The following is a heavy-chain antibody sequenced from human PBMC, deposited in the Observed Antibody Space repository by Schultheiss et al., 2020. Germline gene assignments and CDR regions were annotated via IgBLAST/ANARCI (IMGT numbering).Heavy chain of an antibody. J-gene: IGHJ2*01. CDR1: GFTFSDYA. CDR3: ARDRYSYGSPIYWYFDL. CDR2: IWYDGSNK. D-gene: IGHD5-18*01. Sequence: GGSLRLSCAASGFTFSDYAMQWVRQAPGKGLEWVAVIWYDGSNKYYADSVKGRFTISRDNSKNTLYLQMNSLRAEDTAVYYCARDRYSYGSPIYWYFDLWGRGTLVTVSS. V-gene: IGHV3-30*04.